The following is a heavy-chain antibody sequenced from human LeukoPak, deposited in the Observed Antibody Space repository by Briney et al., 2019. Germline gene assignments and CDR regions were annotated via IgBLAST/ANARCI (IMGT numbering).Heavy chain of an antibody. CDR1: GYTFTSYY. CDR2: INPSGGST. D-gene: IGHD3-22*01. Sequence: ASVKVSCKASGYTFTSYYMHWVRQAPGQGLEWMGIINPSGGSTSYAQQFQGRVTMTRDTSTSTVYMELSSLRSEDTAVYYCARGSLTYYYDSSGYYSSTFDYWGQGTLVTVSS. CDR3: ARGSLTYYYDSSGYYSSTFDY. V-gene: IGHV1-46*01. J-gene: IGHJ4*02.